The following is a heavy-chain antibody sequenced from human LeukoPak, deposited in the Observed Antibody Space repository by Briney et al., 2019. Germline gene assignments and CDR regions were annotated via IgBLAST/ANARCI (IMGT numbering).Heavy chain of an antibody. CDR3: VRGYNLNYFYFGY. CDR1: GDSLSTYY. Sequence: NPSGTLSLTCNVSGDSLSTYYWSWIRQPPGKGLEWIGYIYYSGSTNYNPSLKGRVTISVDTSRDQFSLNLRSVTAADTAVYYCVRGYNLNYFYFGYWGQGSLVTVSS. J-gene: IGHJ4*02. D-gene: IGHD1-7*01. CDR2: IYYSGST. V-gene: IGHV4-59*01.